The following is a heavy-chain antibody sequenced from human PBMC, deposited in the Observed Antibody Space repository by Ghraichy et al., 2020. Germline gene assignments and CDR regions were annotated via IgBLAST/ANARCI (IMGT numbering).Heavy chain of an antibody. Sequence: ESLNISCTVSGGSIGNHYWTWVRQPPGKGLEWIGYIYHNGNTAYSPSLISRVGISLDTSKNQFSLKVNSVTAADTAIYYCARRRGYGSGIYYFAMDVWGPGTTVTVSS. CDR2: IYHNGNT. D-gene: IGHD3-10*01. CDR3: ARRRGYGSGIYYFAMDV. J-gene: IGHJ6*02. CDR1: GGSIGNHY. V-gene: IGHV4-59*08.